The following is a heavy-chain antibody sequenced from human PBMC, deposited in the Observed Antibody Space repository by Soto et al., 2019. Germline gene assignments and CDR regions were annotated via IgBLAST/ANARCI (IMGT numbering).Heavy chain of an antibody. Sequence: EVQLMESGGGLVQPGGSLRLSCAASGFIVTNIFMTWVRQAPGKGLEWLSTISSDDNTNYADSMKDRFTISRDSPKNTLYRQMNSLRAEETAVYNCARDILGGSYDFSHGGQGALVTVSS. CDR3: ARDILGGSYDFSH. J-gene: IGHJ1*01. CDR2: ISSDDNT. V-gene: IGHV3-66*01. D-gene: IGHD3-3*01. CDR1: GFIVTNIF.